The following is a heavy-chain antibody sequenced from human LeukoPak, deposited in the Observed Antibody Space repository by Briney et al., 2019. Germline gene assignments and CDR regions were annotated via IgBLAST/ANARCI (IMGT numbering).Heavy chain of an antibody. D-gene: IGHD1-1*01. J-gene: IGHJ4*01. CDR1: GYTFTGYY. CDR2: VNPNTGGT. CDR3: ARAGHPYNWNDFDC. V-gene: IGHV1-2*02. Sequence: GASVKVSCKASGYTFTGYYMHGVRQAPGQGLEGVGWVNPNTGGTYYAQKFEGRVTMTRDTSISTAYMELRRLKPDDTAVYYCARAGHPYNWNDFDCWGQGTLVTVSS.